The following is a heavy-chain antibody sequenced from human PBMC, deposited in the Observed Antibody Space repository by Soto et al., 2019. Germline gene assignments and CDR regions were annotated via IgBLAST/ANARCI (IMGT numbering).Heavy chain of an antibody. J-gene: IGHJ4*02. V-gene: IGHV3-30-3*01. Sequence: PGGSLRLSCAASGFTFSTYAMQWVRQAPGKGLEWVAVISYDGGNKYYADSVKGRFTISRDNSKNTLYLQMNSLRAEDTAVYYCARDRPSPYCSSTSCSSYFDYWGQGTLVTVSS. CDR3: ARDRPSPYCSSTSCSSYFDY. CDR1: GFTFSTYA. D-gene: IGHD2-2*01. CDR2: ISYDGGNK.